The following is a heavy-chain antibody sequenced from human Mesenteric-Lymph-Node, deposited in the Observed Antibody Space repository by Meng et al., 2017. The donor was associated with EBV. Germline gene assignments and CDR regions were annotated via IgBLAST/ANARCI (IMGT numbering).Heavy chain of an antibody. Sequence: ITLKESGPTLVKPTQTLTLTCTFSGFSLSTSGVGVGWIRQPPGKALEWLALIYWDDDKRYSPSLKSRLTITKDTSINQVVLTMINMDPVDTATYYCAHIKGGGNSGFLDYWGQGTLVTVSS. D-gene: IGHD4-23*01. V-gene: IGHV2-5*02. CDR1: GFSLSTSGVG. CDR3: AHIKGGGNSGFLDY. CDR2: IYWDDDK. J-gene: IGHJ4*02.